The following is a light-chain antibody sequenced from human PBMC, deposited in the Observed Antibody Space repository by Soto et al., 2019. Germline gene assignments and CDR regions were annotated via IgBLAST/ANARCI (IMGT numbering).Light chain of an antibody. V-gene: IGKV3-15*01. Sequence: EIVMTQSPGTLSVSPGERATLSCRASQSVSVNLAWYQQKPGQAPRLLIYGVSTRATGIPARFSGSESGTEFTLTISSLQPEDFATYFCQQSYTTPVYTFGQGTKLEIK. CDR3: QQSYTTPVYT. CDR1: QSVSVN. CDR2: GVS. J-gene: IGKJ2*01.